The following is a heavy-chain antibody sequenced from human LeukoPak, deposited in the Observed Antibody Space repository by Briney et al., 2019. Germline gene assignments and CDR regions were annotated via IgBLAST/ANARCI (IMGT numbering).Heavy chain of an antibody. V-gene: IGHV4-34*01. CDR1: GGSFSGYY. Sequence: PSETLSLTCAVYGGSFSGYYWSWIRQPPGKGLEWIGEINHSGSTNYNPSLKSRVTISVDTSKNQFSLKLSSVTAADTAVYYCSRGILTGYFRPEYYFDYWGQGTLVTVSS. CDR3: SRGILTGYFRPEYYFDY. CDR2: INHSGST. D-gene: IGHD3-9*01. J-gene: IGHJ4*02.